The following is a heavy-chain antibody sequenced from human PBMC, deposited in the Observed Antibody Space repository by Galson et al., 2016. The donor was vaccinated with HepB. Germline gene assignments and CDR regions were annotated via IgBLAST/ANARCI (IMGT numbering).Heavy chain of an antibody. CDR3: ARDRGSYSPFDY. CDR2: ISGNGGRI. Sequence: SLRLSCAASGFTFSSYAMNWVRQAPGKGLEWVSSISGNGGRIYYADSVKGRFTISRDNAKNSLYLQMNSLRDEDTAVYYCARDRGSYSPFDYWGQGTLVTVSS. V-gene: IGHV3-48*02. D-gene: IGHD3-10*01. J-gene: IGHJ4*02. CDR1: GFTFSSYA.